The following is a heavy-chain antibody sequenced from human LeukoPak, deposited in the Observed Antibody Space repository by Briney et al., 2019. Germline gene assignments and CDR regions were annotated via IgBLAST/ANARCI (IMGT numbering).Heavy chain of an antibody. CDR3: AKTGSGGGVLRFLEWSNYFDY. Sequence: PGGSLRLSCAVSGFTFSSYAMSWVRQAPGKGLEWVSGISGGGGSIHYADSVKGRFTISRDNSKNTLYLQMNSLRAEDTAVYYCAKTGSGGGVLRFLEWSNYFDYWGQGTLVTVSS. J-gene: IGHJ4*02. V-gene: IGHV3-23*01. D-gene: IGHD3-3*01. CDR2: ISGGGGSI. CDR1: GFTFSSYA.